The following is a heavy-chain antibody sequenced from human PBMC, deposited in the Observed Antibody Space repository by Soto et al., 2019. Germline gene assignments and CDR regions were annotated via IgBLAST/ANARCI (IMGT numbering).Heavy chain of an antibody. CDR3: AKLPLVMDLCFED. CDR2: ISGSGDNT. CDR1: GFTFINYV. J-gene: IGHJ4*02. Sequence: PGGSLRLSCAASGFTFINYVMSWVLQAPWKGLEWVSSISGSGDNTYYADSVKGRFTISRDNSKNTLFLQMNSLRAEDTAVYYGAKLPLVMDLCFEDWGQGTRVTVAS. V-gene: IGHV3-23*01. D-gene: IGHD3-16*01.